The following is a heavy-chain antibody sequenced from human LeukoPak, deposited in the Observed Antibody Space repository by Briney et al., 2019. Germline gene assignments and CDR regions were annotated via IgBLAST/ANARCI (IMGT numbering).Heavy chain of an antibody. V-gene: IGHV3-73*01. Sequence: PGGSLRLSCAASGFTFSGSAMHWVRQASGKGLEWVGRIRSKANSYATAYAASVKGRFTISRDDSKNTAYLQMNSLKTEDTAVYYCTRSPSCTNGVCYSYYYYYMDVWGKGTTVTVSS. J-gene: IGHJ6*03. CDR2: IRSKANSYAT. CDR3: TRSPSCTNGVCYSYYYYYMDV. CDR1: GFTFSGSA. D-gene: IGHD2-8*01.